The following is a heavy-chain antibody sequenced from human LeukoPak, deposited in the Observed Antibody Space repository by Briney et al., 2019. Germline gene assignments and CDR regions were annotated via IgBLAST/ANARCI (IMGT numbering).Heavy chain of an antibody. J-gene: IGHJ4*02. V-gene: IGHV4-4*07. CDR3: AREGYYYDSSGYYLFDY. Sequence: SETLSLTCTVSGGSISSYYWSWLRQPAGKGLEWIGRIYTSGSTNYNPSLKSRVTMSVDTSKNQFSLKLSSVTAADTAVYYCAREGYYYDSSGYYLFDYWGQGTLVTVSS. D-gene: IGHD3-22*01. CDR2: IYTSGST. CDR1: GGSISSYY.